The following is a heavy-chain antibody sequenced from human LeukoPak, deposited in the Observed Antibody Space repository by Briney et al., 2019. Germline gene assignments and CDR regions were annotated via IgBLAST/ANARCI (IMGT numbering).Heavy chain of an antibody. CDR3: VTYYYGSSAPKRNY. CDR2: ISHSGST. CDR1: GGSFSDYF. D-gene: IGHD3-22*01. Sequence: SETLSLTCAVYGGSFSDYFWSWIRQPPGKGLEWIGEISHSGSTTYNPSLRSRDTISGDTSKKQFSLKLSSVTAADTAVYYCVTYYYGSSAPKRNYWGQGILVTVSS. V-gene: IGHV4-34*01. J-gene: IGHJ4*02.